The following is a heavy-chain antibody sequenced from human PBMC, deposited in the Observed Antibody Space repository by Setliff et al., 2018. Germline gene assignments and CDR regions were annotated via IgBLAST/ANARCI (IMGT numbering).Heavy chain of an antibody. J-gene: IGHJ4*02. CDR3: VNSYRGYDDYPDY. CDR1: GFIFSMYK. D-gene: IGHD3-16*02. V-gene: IGHV3-7*03. Sequence: GGSLRLSCEASGFIFSMYKMSWVRQAPGKGLEWVANIKQDGSETYYGGSVKGRFTISRDNAKNSLYLQMNSLRVEDTAVYYCVNSYRGYDDYPDYWGQGTLVTVSS. CDR2: IKQDGSET.